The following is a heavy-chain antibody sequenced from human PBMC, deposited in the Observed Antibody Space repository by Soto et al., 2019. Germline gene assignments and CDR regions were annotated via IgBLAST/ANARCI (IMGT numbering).Heavy chain of an antibody. J-gene: IGHJ3*02. CDR1: GYSFTTYW. D-gene: IGHD2-15*01. V-gene: IGHV5-51*01. Sequence: GESLKISCKGSGYSFTTYWIAWVRQMPGKGLEWMGIIYPRDSDTRNSPSFQGQVTISADKSISTAYLQWSSLKASDTAMYYCATQYCSGGSCYGPPNDFDIWGQGTMVTVSS. CDR3: ATQYCSGGSCYGPPNDFDI. CDR2: IYPRDSDT.